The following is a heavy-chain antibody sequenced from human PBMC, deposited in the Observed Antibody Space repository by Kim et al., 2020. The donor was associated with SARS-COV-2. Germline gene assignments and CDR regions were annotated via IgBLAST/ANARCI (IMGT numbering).Heavy chain of an antibody. V-gene: IGHV1-69*04. D-gene: IGHD6-13*01. CDR1: GGTFSSYA. CDR3: GRAVPYSSSWYDVQSFSYW. Sequence: SVKVSCKASGGTFSSYAISWVRQAPGQGLEWMGRIIPILGIANYAQKFQGRVTITADESTSTAYMELSSLRSEDTAVYYCGRAVPYSSSWYDVQSFSYW. J-gene: IGHJ2*01. CDR2: IIPILGIA.